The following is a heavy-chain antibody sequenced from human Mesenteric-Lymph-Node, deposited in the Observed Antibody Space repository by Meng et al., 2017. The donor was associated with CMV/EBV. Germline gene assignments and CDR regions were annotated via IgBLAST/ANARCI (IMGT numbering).Heavy chain of an antibody. V-gene: IGHV5-51*01. CDR3: ARGTPGAFDI. D-gene: IGHD1-14*01. Sequence: GESLKISCEGSGYSFTSYWVAWVRQMSGKGLEWMGLIYAGDSSTRYRPSFQGQVIISVDKSISTAYLQWSSLRASGTAMYYCARGTPGAFDIWGQGTMVTVSS. J-gene: IGHJ3*02. CDR2: IYAGDSST. CDR1: GYSFTSYW.